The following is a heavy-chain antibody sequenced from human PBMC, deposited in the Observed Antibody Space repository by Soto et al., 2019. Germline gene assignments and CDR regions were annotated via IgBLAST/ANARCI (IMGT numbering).Heavy chain of an antibody. CDR1: GFSLITITIC. Sequence: SGPTLVNPTQTLTLTFTFSGFSLITITICVSWIRHTPGKALEWLALIDWHDDKYYSTSLKTRLTISKDTSKNQVVLTMSNMDPVDTATYYCARVVGAAVDYWGQGTLVTVS. CDR3: ARVVGAAVDY. D-gene: IGHD1-26*01. CDR2: IDWHDDK. J-gene: IGHJ4*02. V-gene: IGHV2-70*12.